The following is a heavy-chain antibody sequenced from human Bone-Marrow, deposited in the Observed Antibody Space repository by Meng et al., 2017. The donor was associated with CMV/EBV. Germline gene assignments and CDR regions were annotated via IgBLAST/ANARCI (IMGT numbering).Heavy chain of an antibody. J-gene: IGHJ6*01. Sequence: GSLRLSCVASGFTFTSYEMNWVRQPPGKGLEWIGSIYYSGSTYYNPSLKSRVTISVDTSKNQFSLKLSSVTAADTAVYYCARPGYCSGGSCPTGPYYYYGMD. D-gene: IGHD2-15*01. CDR1: GFTFTSYE. CDR2: IYYSGST. CDR3: ARPGYCSGGSCPTGPYYYYGMD. V-gene: IGHV4-39*01.